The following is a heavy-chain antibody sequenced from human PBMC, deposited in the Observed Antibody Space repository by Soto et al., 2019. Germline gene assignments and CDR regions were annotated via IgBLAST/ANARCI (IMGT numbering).Heavy chain of an antibody. Sequence: EVQLLESGGGLVQPGGSLRLSCAASGFTFSSYAMSWVRQAPGKGLEWVSAISGTGGTTYYEDSVKGRFTNSRDNSRNTLHLQMNSLRAEDTAIYYCAKFFVETGGSSGWPWSFHFWGQGTLVTVSS. CDR3: AKFFVETGGSSGWPWSFHF. D-gene: IGHD6-25*01. CDR2: ISGTGGTT. CDR1: GFTFSSYA. V-gene: IGHV3-23*01. J-gene: IGHJ4*02.